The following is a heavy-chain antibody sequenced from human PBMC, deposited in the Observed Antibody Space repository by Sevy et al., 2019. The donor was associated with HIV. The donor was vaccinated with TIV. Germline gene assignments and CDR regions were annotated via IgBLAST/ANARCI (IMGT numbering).Heavy chain of an antibody. D-gene: IGHD6-13*01. CDR3: VKFFTRGVAAAIDY. CDR1: GFTFSSYA. Sequence: GGSLRLSCAASGFTFSSYAMSWVRQAPGKGLEWVSAISGSGGSTNYADSVKGRFTISRDNSKNTLYLQMNSLRAEDTAVYYCVKFFTRGVAAAIDYLGQGTLVTRSS. J-gene: IGHJ4*02. CDR2: ISGSGGST. V-gene: IGHV3-23*01.